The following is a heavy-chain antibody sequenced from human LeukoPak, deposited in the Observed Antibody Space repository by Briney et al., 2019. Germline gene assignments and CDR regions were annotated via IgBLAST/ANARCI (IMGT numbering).Heavy chain of an antibody. D-gene: IGHD3-9*01. CDR1: GYTLTGYY. CDR3: AREGPVERYFDWLSLRGDAYDI. J-gene: IGHJ3*02. V-gene: IGHV1-2*04. Sequence: ASVKVSCKASGYTLTGYYMHWVRQAPGQGLEWMGWINPNSGGTNYAQKFQGWVTMTRDTSISTACMELSRLRSDDTAVYYCAREGPVERYFDWLSLRGDAYDIWGQGTMVTVSS. CDR2: INPNSGGT.